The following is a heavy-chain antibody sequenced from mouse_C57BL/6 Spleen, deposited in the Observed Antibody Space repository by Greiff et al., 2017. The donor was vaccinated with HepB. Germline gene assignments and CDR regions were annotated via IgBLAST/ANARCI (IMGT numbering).Heavy chain of an antibody. CDR2: IYPGDGDT. CDR1: GYAFSSSW. J-gene: IGHJ2*01. CDR3: AIDYDGLFDY. Sequence: QVQLKESGPELVKPGASVKISCKASGYAFSSSWMNWVKRRPGKGLEWIGRIYPGDGDTNYNGKFKGKATLTADKSSSTAYMQLSSLTSEDSAVYFCAIDYDGLFDYWGQGTTLTVSS. D-gene: IGHD2-4*01. V-gene: IGHV1-82*01.